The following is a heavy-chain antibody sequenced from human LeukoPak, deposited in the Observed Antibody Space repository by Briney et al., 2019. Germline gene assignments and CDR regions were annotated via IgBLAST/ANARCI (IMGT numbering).Heavy chain of an antibody. CDR1: GDSVSSNNGA. Sequence: SQTLSLTCDISGDSVSSNNGAWNWIRQSPSRGLEWLGRTYYRSKWYNDYAGSLNGRITIRPNTAKDQFSLHLNSVPPEDTAVYYCARDLGNTGWDTYDYWGQGILVTVSS. V-gene: IGHV6-1*01. J-gene: IGHJ4*02. CDR2: TYYRSKWYN. D-gene: IGHD5-18*01. CDR3: ARDLGNTGWDTYDY.